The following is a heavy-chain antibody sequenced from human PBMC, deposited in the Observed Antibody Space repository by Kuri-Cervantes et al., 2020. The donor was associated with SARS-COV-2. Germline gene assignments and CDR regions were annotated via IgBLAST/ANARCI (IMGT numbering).Heavy chain of an antibody. CDR1: GFTFSSYS. D-gene: IGHD3-3*01. CDR3: TRDSEWRYYGMDV. Sequence: GESLKIPCAASGFTFSSYSMNRVRQAPGKGLEWVSYISSSSSSTIYYADSVKGRFTISRDNAKSSLYLQMNSLKTEDTAVYYCTRDSEWRYYGMDVWGQGTTVTVSS. J-gene: IGHJ6*02. CDR2: ISSSSSSTI. V-gene: IGHV3-48*01.